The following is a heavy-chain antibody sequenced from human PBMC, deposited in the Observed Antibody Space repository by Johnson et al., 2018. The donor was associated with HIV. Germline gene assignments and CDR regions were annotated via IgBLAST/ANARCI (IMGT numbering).Heavy chain of an antibody. CDR2: ILYDGSNK. J-gene: IGHJ3*02. CDR1: GFTFSNYG. D-gene: IGHD4-23*01. Sequence: QVQLVESGGGGVQPGRSLRLSCAASGFTFSNYGMHWVRQAQGKGLEWVAVILYDGSNKYYADSVKGRFTISRDNSKNTLYLQMNSLRAEDTAGYYCAKDTGGNSGSDAFDIWGQGTMVTVSS. V-gene: IGHV3-30*18. CDR3: AKDTGGNSGSDAFDI.